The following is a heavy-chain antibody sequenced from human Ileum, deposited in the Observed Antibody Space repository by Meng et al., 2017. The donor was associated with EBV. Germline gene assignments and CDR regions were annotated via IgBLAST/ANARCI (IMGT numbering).Heavy chain of an antibody. CDR2: ISHTGTT. J-gene: IGHJ5*02. V-gene: IGHV4-34*01. CDR3: ARYGTCGANSFYCFDP. D-gene: IGHD4-23*01. Sequence: VLLQQCGPGLLKPSETLSLTFGVYGGSFSNYYWTWIRQPPGKGLEWIGEISHTGTTKYNPSLKNRVTISLDTSNNQFSLNLNSVTAADTALYYCARYGTCGANSFYCFDPWGQGTLVTVSS. CDR1: GGSFSNYY.